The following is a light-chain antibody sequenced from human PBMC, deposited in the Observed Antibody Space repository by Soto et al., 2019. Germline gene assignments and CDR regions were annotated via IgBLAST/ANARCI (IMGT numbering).Light chain of an antibody. CDR3: QSYDSSLSGSNV. CDR1: SSNIGAGYD. CDR2: GNS. J-gene: IGLJ1*01. V-gene: IGLV1-40*01. Sequence: QSVLTQPPSVSGAPGQRVTISCTGSSSNIGAGYDVHWYQQLPGTAPKLLIYGNSNRPSGVPDRFSGSKSGTSASLAITGLQAEDEADYYCQSYDSSLSGSNVFGTGTKLTDL.